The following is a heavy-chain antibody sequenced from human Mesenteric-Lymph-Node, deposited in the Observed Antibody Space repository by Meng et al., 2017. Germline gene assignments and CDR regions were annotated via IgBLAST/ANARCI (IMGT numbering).Heavy chain of an antibody. D-gene: IGHD3-16*01. CDR1: GYTFSSFV. Sequence: ASVKVSCKASGYTFSSFVITWVRQAPGQGLEWMAWINAYNGNTNYAHKFQGRVTMTTDTTTSTTYMELRSLTSDDTAVYYCARRGADYVLDYWGQGTLVTVSS. CDR2: INAYNGNT. J-gene: IGHJ4*02. V-gene: IGHV1-18*01. CDR3: ARRGADYVLDY.